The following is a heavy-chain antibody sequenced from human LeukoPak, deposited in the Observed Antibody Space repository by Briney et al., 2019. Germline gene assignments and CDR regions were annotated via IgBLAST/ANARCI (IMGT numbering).Heavy chain of an antibody. CDR3: AAGGVYDLFDY. CDR2: FDPGDGVT. Sequence: ASVKVSCKVSGYTLSDLSMHWVRQAPGKGLEWMGGFDPGDGVTIYTQKFQGRVTMTEDTSTDTAYMELSSLRSEDTAVYYCAAGGVYDLFDYWGQGTLVTVSS. CDR1: GYTLSDLS. D-gene: IGHD5/OR15-5a*01. V-gene: IGHV1-24*01. J-gene: IGHJ4*02.